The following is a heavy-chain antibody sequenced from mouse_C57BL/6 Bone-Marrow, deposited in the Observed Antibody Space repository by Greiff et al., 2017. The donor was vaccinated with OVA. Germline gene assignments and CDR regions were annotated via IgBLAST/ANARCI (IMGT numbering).Heavy chain of an antibody. D-gene: IGHD1-2*01. CDR2: ISNGGGST. J-gene: IGHJ4*01. V-gene: IGHV5-12*01. CDR3: ARHHYYYAMDY. CDR1: GFTFSDYY. Sequence: EVKLVESGGGLVQPGGSLKLSCAASGFTFSDYYMYWVRQTPEKRLEWVAYISNGGGSTYYPDTVKGRFTISRDNAKNTLYLQMSRLKSEDTAMYYCARHHYYYAMDYWGQGTSVTVSS.